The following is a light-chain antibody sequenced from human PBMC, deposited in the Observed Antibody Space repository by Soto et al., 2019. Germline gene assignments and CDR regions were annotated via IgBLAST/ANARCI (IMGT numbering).Light chain of an antibody. CDR2: DAS. CDR3: QQYDDWPLT. CDR1: QSLTTN. J-gene: IGKJ5*01. Sequence: EVVITQSPGTLSVSPGERAILSCRASQSLTTNLAWYQQKPGQAPRLLIHDASTRATGIPARFSGSGSGTEFTLTISSLQSEDFAVYYCQQYDDWPLTFGQGTRWR. V-gene: IGKV3-15*01.